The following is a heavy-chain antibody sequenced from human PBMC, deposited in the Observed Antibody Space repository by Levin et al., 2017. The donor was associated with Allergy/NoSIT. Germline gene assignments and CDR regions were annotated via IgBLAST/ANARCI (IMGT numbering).Heavy chain of an antibody. J-gene: IGHJ6*02. CDR1: GFTFSSYI. V-gene: IGHV3-48*04. Sequence: GGSLRLSCAASGFTFSSYIMNWVRQAPGKGLEWVSYISESSTTIYYADSVKGRFTISRDNAKNSLYLQMNSLRAEDTAVYYCARASPNWNDRHYYYYGMDVWGQGTTVTVSS. D-gene: IGHD1-1*01. CDR3: ARASPNWNDRHYYYYGMDV. CDR2: ISESSTTI.